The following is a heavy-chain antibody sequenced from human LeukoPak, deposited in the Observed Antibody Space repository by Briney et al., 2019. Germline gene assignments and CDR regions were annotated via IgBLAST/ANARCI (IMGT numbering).Heavy chain of an antibody. CDR1: GFTFSSYW. J-gene: IGHJ4*02. D-gene: IGHD3-3*01. Sequence: GGSLRLSRAASGFTFSSYWMSWVRQAPGKGLEWVANIKQDGSQEYYVDSVKGRFSISRDNAKNSLYLQMNSLRAEDTAVYYCARGVPYASWSGPHYSDYWGQGTLVTVSS. V-gene: IGHV3-7*01. CDR3: ARGVPYASWSGPHYSDY. CDR2: IKQDGSQE.